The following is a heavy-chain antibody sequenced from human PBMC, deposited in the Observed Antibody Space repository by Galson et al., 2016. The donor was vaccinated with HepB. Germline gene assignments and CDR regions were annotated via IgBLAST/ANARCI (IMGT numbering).Heavy chain of an antibody. V-gene: IGHV6-1*01. CDR1: GDSVSSTSAG. D-gene: IGHD3-10*01. Sequence: CAISGDSVSSTSAGWSWVRQSPSRGLVWLGRTFYRSKWYYDYAISVRSRITINPDTSKNQFSLQLISVTPEDTAVYYCARGGLVRGAHGGSFDSWGQGTLVTVSS. J-gene: IGHJ4*01. CDR3: ARGGLVRGAHGGSFDS. CDR2: TFYRSKWYY.